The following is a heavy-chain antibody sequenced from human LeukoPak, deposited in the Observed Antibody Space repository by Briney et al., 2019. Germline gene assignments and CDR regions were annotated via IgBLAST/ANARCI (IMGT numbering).Heavy chain of an antibody. CDR1: GFTFSSYG. J-gene: IGHJ4*02. D-gene: IGHD3-3*01. CDR2: IRYDGSNK. V-gene: IGHV3-30*02. Sequence: PGGSLRLSCAASGFTFSSYGMHWVRQAPGKGLEWVAFIRYDGSNKYYADSVKGRFTISRDNSKNTLYLQMNSLRAEGTAVYYCAKDPTSNYYDFWSGYYEDYWGQGTLVTVSS. CDR3: AKDPTSNYYDFWSGYYEDY.